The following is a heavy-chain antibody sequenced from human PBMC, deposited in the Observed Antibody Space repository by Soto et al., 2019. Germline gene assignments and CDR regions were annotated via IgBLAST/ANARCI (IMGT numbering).Heavy chain of an antibody. D-gene: IGHD5-18*01. CDR2: ITPIFGTA. J-gene: IGHJ6*02. V-gene: IGHV1-69*05. CDR3: ARDPGIQLWPANYYYGMDV. Sequence: GASVKVSCKASGATFSSYAISWVRQAPGQGLEWMGGITPIFGTANYAQKFQGRVTITTDESTGTAYMELSSLRSEDTAMYYCARDPGIQLWPANYYYGMDVWGQGTTVTVSS. CDR1: GATFSSYA.